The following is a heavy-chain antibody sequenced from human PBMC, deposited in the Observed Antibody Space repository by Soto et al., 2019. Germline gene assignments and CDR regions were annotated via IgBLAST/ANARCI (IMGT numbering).Heavy chain of an antibody. D-gene: IGHD2-8*02. Sequence: SETLSLTCAVYGGSFSGYYWTWIRQPPGTGLERIGEINHSGSTNYNPFLKSRVTISVDTSKNQFSLKLTSVTAADTAVYYCARDKITGLFDYWGQGTLVTSPQ. V-gene: IGHV4-34*01. CDR2: INHSGST. J-gene: IGHJ4*02. CDR1: GGSFSGYY. CDR3: ARDKITGLFDY.